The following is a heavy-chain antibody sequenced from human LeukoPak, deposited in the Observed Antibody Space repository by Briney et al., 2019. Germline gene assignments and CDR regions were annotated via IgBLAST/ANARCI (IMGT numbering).Heavy chain of an antibody. V-gene: IGHV4-34*01. J-gene: IGHJ4*02. CDR2: INHSGST. D-gene: IGHD2-2*01. Sequence: PSETLSLTCAVYGGSFSGYYWSWIRQPPGKGLEWIGEINHSGSTNYNPSLKSRVTISVDTSKNQFSLKLSSVTAADTAVYYCARAPRHCSSTSCYFKVRVQFAYWGQGTLVTVSS. CDR1: GGSFSGYY. CDR3: ARAPRHCSSTSCYFKVRVQFAY.